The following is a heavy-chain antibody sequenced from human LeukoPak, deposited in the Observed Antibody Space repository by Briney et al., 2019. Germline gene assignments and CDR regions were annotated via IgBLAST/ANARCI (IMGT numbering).Heavy chain of an antibody. CDR2: ISAYNGNT. J-gene: IGHJ5*02. Sequence: ASVKVSCKASGYTFTSYGISWVRQAPGQGLEWMGWISAYNGNTNYAQKLQGRVTMTTDTSTSTAYMELRSLRSDDTAVYYCAREGVGVGATANWFDPWGQGTLVTVSS. D-gene: IGHD1-26*01. V-gene: IGHV1-18*01. CDR1: GYTFTSYG. CDR3: AREGVGVGATANWFDP.